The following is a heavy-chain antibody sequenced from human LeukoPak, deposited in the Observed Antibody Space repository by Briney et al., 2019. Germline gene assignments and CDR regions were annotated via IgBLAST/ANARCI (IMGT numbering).Heavy chain of an antibody. CDR2: IYYSGST. Sequence: SETLSLTCTVSGGSISSYYWSWIRQPPGKGLEWIGYIYYSGSTNYNPSLKSRVTISVDTSKNQFSLKLSSVTAADTAVYYCARGYDSSGYYLNWFDPWGQGTLVTVSS. CDR1: GGSISSYY. V-gene: IGHV4-59*01. D-gene: IGHD3-22*01. J-gene: IGHJ5*02. CDR3: ARGYDSSGYYLNWFDP.